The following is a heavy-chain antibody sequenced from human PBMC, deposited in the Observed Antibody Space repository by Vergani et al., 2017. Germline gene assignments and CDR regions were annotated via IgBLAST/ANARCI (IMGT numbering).Heavy chain of an antibody. J-gene: IGHJ4*02. D-gene: IGHD5-24*01. CDR2: IWYDGSNK. V-gene: IGHV3-33*01. Sequence: QVQLVESGGGVVQPGRSLRLSCAASGFTFSSYGMHWVRQAPGKGLEWVAVIWYDGSNKYYADSVKGRFTISRDNSKNTLYLQMNSLRAEDTAVYYCARHRRDGYNYYLDYWGREPWSPSPQ. CDR3: ARHRRDGYNYYLDY. CDR1: GFTFSSYG.